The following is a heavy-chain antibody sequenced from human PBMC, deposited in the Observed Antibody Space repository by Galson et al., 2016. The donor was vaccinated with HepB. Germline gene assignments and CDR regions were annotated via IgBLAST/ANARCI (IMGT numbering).Heavy chain of an antibody. V-gene: IGHV3-9*01. D-gene: IGHD3-22*01. CDR2: ISWNSGSI. CDR1: GFTFDGYA. J-gene: IGHJ6*02. Sequence: SLRLSCAASGFTFDGYAMHWVRQAPGRGLEWVSSISWNSGSIGYAASVKGRFTISRDNAKNSLYLQMNSLRAEDTALYYCAKDISPGEIYYYDSSGYSERGQSGMDVWGQGTTVTVSS. CDR3: AKDISPGEIYYYDSSGYSERGQSGMDV.